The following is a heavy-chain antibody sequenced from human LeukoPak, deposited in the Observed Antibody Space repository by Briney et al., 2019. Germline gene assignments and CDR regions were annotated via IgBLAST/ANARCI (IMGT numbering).Heavy chain of an antibody. CDR1: GFTFSSYS. CDR2: ISSSSSNI. CDR3: ARVYCSGGSCSTGDYLGY. D-gene: IGHD2-15*01. Sequence: PGGSLRLSCAASGFTFSSYSMNWVRQAPGKGLEWVSYISSSSSNIYYADSVKGRFTISRDNAKNTLYLQMNSLKAGDTAVYYCARVYCSGGSCSTGDYLGYWGQGTLVTVSS. J-gene: IGHJ4*02. V-gene: IGHV3-48*01.